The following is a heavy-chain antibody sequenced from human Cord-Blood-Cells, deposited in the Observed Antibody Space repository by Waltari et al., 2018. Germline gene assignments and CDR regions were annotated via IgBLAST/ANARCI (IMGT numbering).Heavy chain of an antibody. Sequence: EVQLVESGGGLVKPGGSLRLSCAASGFTFSRYSMNWVCQAPGKGLEWVSSISSSSSYIYYADSVKGRFTISRDNAKNSLYLQMNSLRAEDTAVYYCARSGYFGDAFDIWGQGTMVTVSS. D-gene: IGHD3-10*01. V-gene: IGHV3-21*01. CDR2: ISSSSSYI. J-gene: IGHJ3*02. CDR3: ARSGYFGDAFDI. CDR1: GFTFSRYS.